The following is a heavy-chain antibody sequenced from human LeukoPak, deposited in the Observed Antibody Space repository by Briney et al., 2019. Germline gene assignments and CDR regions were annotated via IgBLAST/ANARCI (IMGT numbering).Heavy chain of an antibody. CDR1: GFTFRAYG. Sequence: AGGSLRLSCAASGFTFRAYGMHWVRQAPGKGLEWVAVISYDGENEHYVDSVKGRFIISRDNSENTLYLQMNSLRVEDTAVYYCAKDQEWVVPAAVAAMGYYYYGMDVWGQGTTVTVSS. CDR2: ISYDGENE. V-gene: IGHV3-30*18. CDR3: AKDQEWVVPAAVAAMGYYYYGMDV. J-gene: IGHJ6*02. D-gene: IGHD2-2*01.